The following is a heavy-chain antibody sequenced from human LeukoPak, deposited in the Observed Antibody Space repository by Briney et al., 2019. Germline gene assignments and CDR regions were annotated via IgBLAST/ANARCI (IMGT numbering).Heavy chain of an antibody. CDR3: TRGGFDHNMDV. V-gene: IGHV3-74*01. CDR1: GFSLSRYW. J-gene: IGHJ6*03. Sequence: PGGSLRLSCAASGFSLSRYWMHWVRQAPGTGLVWVSYIDNYGTDTNYADSVRGRFTVSRDNAKNTLCLQMNGLRAEETAVYYCTRGGFDHNMDVWGKGTTVT. D-gene: IGHD3-16*01. CDR2: IDNYGTDT.